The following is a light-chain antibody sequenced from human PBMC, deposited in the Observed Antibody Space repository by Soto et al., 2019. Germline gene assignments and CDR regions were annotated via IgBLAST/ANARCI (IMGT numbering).Light chain of an antibody. J-gene: IGKJ4*01. V-gene: IGKV1-5*03. CDR3: QQYSSYPLT. Sequence: DIQMTQSPSTLSAFVGDRVTITCRASQSISSNWLAWYQQKPGKAPKLLIYKASSLENGVPSRFSGSGSGTEFTLTISSLQPEDFATYYCQQYSSYPLTFGGGTKVEIK. CDR2: KAS. CDR1: QSISSNW.